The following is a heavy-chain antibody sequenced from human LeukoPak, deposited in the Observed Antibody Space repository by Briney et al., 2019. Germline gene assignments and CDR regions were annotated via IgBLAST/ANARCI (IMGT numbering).Heavy chain of an antibody. CDR1: GFTFSSYA. J-gene: IGHJ4*02. CDR2: IKYDGIDK. Sequence: GRSLRLSCAASGFTFSSYAMHWVRQAPGKGLEWVANIKYDGIDKQYVDSIKGRFTISRDNAKNTLYLQMDSLRVDDTAIYYCAKFSRVQSSFWGQGTLVTVSS. D-gene: IGHD4/OR15-4a*01. CDR3: AKFSRVQSSF. V-gene: IGHV3-7*01.